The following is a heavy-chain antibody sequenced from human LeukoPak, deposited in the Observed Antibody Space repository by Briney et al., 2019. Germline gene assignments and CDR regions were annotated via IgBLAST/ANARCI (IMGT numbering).Heavy chain of an antibody. V-gene: IGHV3-30*04. CDR3: ARVHDTTGYYHYFDS. Sequence: GGSLRLSCEASGFTFSTYPMHWVRQAPDKGLEWVAMISYHGSNEYYADSVKGRFTISRDNSKNTLYLQMNNPRVEDTAIYYCARVHDTTGYYHYFDSWDQGTLVTVSS. D-gene: IGHD3-9*01. CDR2: ISYHGSNE. J-gene: IGHJ4*02. CDR1: GFTFSTYP.